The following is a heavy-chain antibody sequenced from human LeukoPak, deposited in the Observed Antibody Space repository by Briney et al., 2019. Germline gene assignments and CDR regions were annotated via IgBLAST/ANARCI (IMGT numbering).Heavy chain of an antibody. J-gene: IGHJ5*02. D-gene: IGHD1-26*01. CDR1: GGSFSGYY. V-gene: IGHV4-39*01. CDR3: ARHEYSGSYYGLSWFDP. CDR2: IYYSGST. Sequence: SETLSLTCVVYGGSFSGYYWGWIRQPPGKGLEWIASIYYSGSTYYNPSLKSRVTISVDTSKNQLSLKLSSLTAADTAVYYCARHEYSGSYYGLSWFDPWGQGTLVTVSS.